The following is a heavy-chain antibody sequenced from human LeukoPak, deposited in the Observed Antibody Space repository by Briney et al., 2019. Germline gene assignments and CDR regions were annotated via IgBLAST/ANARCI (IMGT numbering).Heavy chain of an antibody. CDR3: ARGWDSSGYYPYYYYYYMDV. Sequence: SETLSLTCAVYGGSFSGYYWSWIRQPPGKGLEWIGEINHSGSTNYNPSLKSRVTISVDTSKNQFSLKLSSVTAVDTAVYYCARGWDSSGYYPYYYYYYMDVWGKGTTVTVSS. J-gene: IGHJ6*03. D-gene: IGHD3-22*01. CDR2: INHSGST. CDR1: GGSFSGYY. V-gene: IGHV4-34*01.